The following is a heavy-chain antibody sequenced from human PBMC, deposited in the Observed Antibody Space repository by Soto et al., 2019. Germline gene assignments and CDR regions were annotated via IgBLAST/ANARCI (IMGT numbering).Heavy chain of an antibody. Sequence: PSETLSLTCAVSGGSISSGGYSWSWIRQPPGKGLEWIGYIYHSGSTYYNPSLKSRVTISVDRSKNQFSLKLSSVTAADTAVYYCARASFFWDYDSSGPFDYWAQGTLVPVSS. CDR3: ARASFFWDYDSSGPFDY. D-gene: IGHD3-22*01. CDR2: IYHSGST. CDR1: GGSISSGGYS. V-gene: IGHV4-30-2*01. J-gene: IGHJ4*02.